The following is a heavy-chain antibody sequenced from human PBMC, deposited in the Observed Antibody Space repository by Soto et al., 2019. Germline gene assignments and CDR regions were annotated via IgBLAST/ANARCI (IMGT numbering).Heavy chain of an antibody. CDR3: ARGLSAATVVTCSFDY. J-gene: IGHJ4*02. D-gene: IGHD4-17*01. V-gene: IGHV4-31*02. CDR2: IYSSGNT. Sequence: PGPGLEWIGFIYSSGNTYYNPSLKSRLTISVDTSKNLCSLKLNSVTAADTALYYCARGLSAATVVTCSFDYWGQGSLVTV.